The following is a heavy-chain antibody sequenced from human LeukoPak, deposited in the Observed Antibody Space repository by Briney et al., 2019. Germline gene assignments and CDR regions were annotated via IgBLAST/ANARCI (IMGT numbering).Heavy chain of an antibody. CDR3: ARRARSLNGYSYGHRIYNWFDP. V-gene: IGHV4-39*07. D-gene: IGHD5-18*01. CDR1: GGSISSSSYY. J-gene: IGHJ5*02. Sequence: SETLSLTCTVSGGSISSSSYYWGWIRQPPGKGLEWIGSIYYSGSTYYNPSLKSRVTISVDTSKNQFSLKLSSVTAADTAVYYCARRARSLNGYSYGHRIYNWFDPWGQGTLVTVSS. CDR2: IYYSGST.